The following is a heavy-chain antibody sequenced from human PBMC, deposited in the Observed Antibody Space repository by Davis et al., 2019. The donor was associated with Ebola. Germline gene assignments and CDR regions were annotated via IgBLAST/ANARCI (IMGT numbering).Heavy chain of an antibody. CDR1: GGSFSGYY. Sequence: SETLSLTCDVYGGSFSGYYWSWIRQPPGKGLEWIGEINHSGSTTYNPSLKSRVTTSVDTSKNQISLKLSSVTAADTAVYYCARGRRDRSNYYFYYYMDVWGKGTTVTVSS. CDR2: INHSGST. J-gene: IGHJ6*03. CDR3: ARGRRDRSNYYFYYYMDV. V-gene: IGHV4-34*01.